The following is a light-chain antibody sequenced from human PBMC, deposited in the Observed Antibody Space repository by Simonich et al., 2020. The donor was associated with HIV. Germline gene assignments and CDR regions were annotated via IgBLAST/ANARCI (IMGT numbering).Light chain of an antibody. CDR1: SSDFGSYNY. V-gene: IGLV2-14*01. J-gene: IGLJ2*01. Sequence: QSALTQPASVSGSPGQSITISCTGTSSDFGSYNYVSWYQQHPGKAPKLMIYDFSKRPSGVSNRFSGSKSGNTASLTISGLQAEDEADYYCSSYTSSSTLVFGGGTKLTVL. CDR2: DFS. CDR3: SSYTSSSTLV.